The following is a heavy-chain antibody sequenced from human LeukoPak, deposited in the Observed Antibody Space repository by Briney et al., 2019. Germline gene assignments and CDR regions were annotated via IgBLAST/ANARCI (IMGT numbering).Heavy chain of an antibody. V-gene: IGHV1-69*02. CDR3: ASAIVVVPAAILFQH. CDR1: GGTFISYT. D-gene: IGHD2-2*02. J-gene: IGHJ1*01. Sequence: SVKVSCKASGGTFISYTISWVRQAPGQGLEWMGRIIPILGIANYAQKFQGRVTITADKSTSTAYMELSSLRSEDTAVYYCASAIVVVPAAILFQHWGQGTLVTVSS. CDR2: IIPILGIA.